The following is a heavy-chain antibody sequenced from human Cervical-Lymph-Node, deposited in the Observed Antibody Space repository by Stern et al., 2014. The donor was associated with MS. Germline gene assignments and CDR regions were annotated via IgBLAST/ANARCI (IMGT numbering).Heavy chain of an antibody. J-gene: IGHJ4*02. D-gene: IGHD3-3*01. CDR2: IAATNGNT. CDR3: ARGRGVVLAASYFDY. V-gene: IGHV1-3*01. CDR1: GYTFTTFA. Sequence: VQLVESGSEVQKPGASVKVSCKASGYTFTTFAVHWVRQAPGQRLEWMGWIAATNGNTRYSQKFQDRLKFSKDTSANNVYIEMSGLRSEDTAVYVCARGRGVVLAASYFDYWGQGTLVTVSS.